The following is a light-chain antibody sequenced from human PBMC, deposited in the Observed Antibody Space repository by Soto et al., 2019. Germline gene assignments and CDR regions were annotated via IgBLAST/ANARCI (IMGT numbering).Light chain of an antibody. CDR1: SSNIGAGYD. Sequence: QSVLTQPPSVSGAPGQRVTISCTGSSSNIGAGYDVHWYQQLPGTAPKLLIYGNSNRPSGVPDRFSGSKSGTSASLAITGLQAEDEADYYCQSYDSSPSFWVFGGGTKLTVL. CDR3: QSYDSSPSFWV. J-gene: IGLJ3*02. CDR2: GNS. V-gene: IGLV1-40*01.